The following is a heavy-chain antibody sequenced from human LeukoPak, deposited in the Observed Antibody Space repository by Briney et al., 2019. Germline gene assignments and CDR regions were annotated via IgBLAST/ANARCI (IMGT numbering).Heavy chain of an antibody. CDR1: GGSISSYY. Sequence: PSETLSHTCTVSGGSISSYYWSWIRQPPGKGLEWIGYIYYSGSTYYNPSLKSRVTISVDTSKNQFSLKLSSVTAADTAVYYCAIAREEVDYWGQGTLVTVSS. CDR3: AIAREEVDY. D-gene: IGHD1-26*01. CDR2: IYYSGST. J-gene: IGHJ4*02. V-gene: IGHV4-59*08.